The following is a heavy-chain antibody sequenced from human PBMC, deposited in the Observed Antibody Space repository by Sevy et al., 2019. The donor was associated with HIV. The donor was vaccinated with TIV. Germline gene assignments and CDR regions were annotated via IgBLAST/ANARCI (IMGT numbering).Heavy chain of an antibody. CDR2: IYPDDSDT. J-gene: IGHJ4*01. V-gene: IGHV5-51*01. Sequence: GESLKISCQGSGYSFTSHWIAWVRQMPGKGLEWTGIIYPDDSDTRYSPSFQGQVTFSADKSIFTAYLQWSSLKASDTAIYYCATSRSGYFDGSGYYIYWGQGTQVTVSS. CDR3: ATSRSGYFDGSGYYIY. D-gene: IGHD3-22*01. CDR1: GYSFTSHW.